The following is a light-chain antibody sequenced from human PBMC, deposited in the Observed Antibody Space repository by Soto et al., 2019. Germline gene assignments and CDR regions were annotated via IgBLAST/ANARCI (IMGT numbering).Light chain of an antibody. CDR2: KAS. V-gene: IGKV1-5*03. CDR3: QQYNAYPWT. J-gene: IGKJ1*01. CDR1: QSISSW. Sequence: DIQMTQSPSTLSASAGYRLTITCRASQSISSWLAWYQQKPGKAPKLLIYKASTLESGVPSNFSGSGSGTEFSLTISSLQPEDFATYYCQQYNAYPWTFGQGTKVDIK.